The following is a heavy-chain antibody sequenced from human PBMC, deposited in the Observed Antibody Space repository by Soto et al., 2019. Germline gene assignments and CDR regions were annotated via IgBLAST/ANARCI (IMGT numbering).Heavy chain of an antibody. D-gene: IGHD3-22*01. Sequence: QVQLVQSGAEVKKPGSSVKVSCKASGGTFSKYAFSWVRQAPGQGLEWMGGIIPLFDTADYAHRFQGRVRITAEEATATAYMELSNLRSDETDIYYFARAWTGGTMIVVDNEHYGMDVWGHGTNVTVSS. CDR2: IIPLFDTA. V-gene: IGHV1-69*01. J-gene: IGHJ6*02. CDR3: ARAWTGGTMIVVDNEHYGMDV. CDR1: GGTFSKYA.